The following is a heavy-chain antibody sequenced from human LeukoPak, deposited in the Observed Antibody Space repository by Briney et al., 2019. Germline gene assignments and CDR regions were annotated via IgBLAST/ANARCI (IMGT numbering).Heavy chain of an antibody. Sequence: SETLSLTCTVSGGSISSSSYYWGWIRQPPGKGLEWIGYIYYSGSTNYNPSLKSRVTIPVDTSKNQFSLKLSSVTAADTAVYYCASLVFNYFDYWGQGTLVTVSS. V-gene: IGHV4-61*05. CDR3: ASLVFNYFDY. D-gene: IGHD3-10*01. CDR1: GGSISSSSYY. J-gene: IGHJ4*02. CDR2: IYYSGST.